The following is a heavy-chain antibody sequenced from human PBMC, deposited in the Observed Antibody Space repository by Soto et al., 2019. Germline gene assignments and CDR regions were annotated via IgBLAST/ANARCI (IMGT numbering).Heavy chain of an antibody. J-gene: IGHJ4*02. CDR1: ADSFSSYG. D-gene: IGHD3-3*01. Sequence: QVQLVQSGAEVNEPGSAVKVSCKAPADSFSSYGISWVRQAPGQGLEWMGGIIPIFGTTNYAEKFQGRVTITADESTNTAYMELSSLRSEDTALYYCARVFPDGWVEPGVVRGYLDTWGRGTLVTVSS. CDR3: ARVFPDGWVEPGVVRGYLDT. CDR2: IIPIFGTT. V-gene: IGHV1-69*01.